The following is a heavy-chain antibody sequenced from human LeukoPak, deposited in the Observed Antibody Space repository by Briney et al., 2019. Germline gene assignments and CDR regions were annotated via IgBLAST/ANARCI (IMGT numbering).Heavy chain of an antibody. V-gene: IGHV3-30*02. J-gene: IGHJ5*02. CDR1: GFTFSSYG. CDR2: IRYDGSNK. Sequence: GGSLRLSCAASGFTFSSYGMHWVRQAPGKGLEWVAFIRYDGSNKYYADSVKGRFTISRDNSKNTLYLQMNSLRAEDTAVYYCARDLTMIRGARYRPYNWFDPWGQGILVTVSS. CDR3: ARDLTMIRGARYRPYNWFDP. D-gene: IGHD3-10*01.